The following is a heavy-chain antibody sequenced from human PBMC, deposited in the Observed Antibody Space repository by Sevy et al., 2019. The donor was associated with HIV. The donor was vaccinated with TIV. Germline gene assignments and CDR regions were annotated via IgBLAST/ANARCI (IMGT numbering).Heavy chain of an antibody. D-gene: IGHD3-10*01. CDR2: INPDGGEN. J-gene: IGHJ4*02. CDR3: ARGTYYYDSGFYYPFDY. Sequence: GSLRLSCVVSGLTSRTYWMHWVRRAPGKGLEWVASINPDGGENYYVASVKGRFIISRDNTKNSLYLQMNSLRAEDTAAYYCARGTYYYDSGFYYPFDYWGQGTLVTVSS. V-gene: IGHV3-7*01. CDR1: GLTSRTYW.